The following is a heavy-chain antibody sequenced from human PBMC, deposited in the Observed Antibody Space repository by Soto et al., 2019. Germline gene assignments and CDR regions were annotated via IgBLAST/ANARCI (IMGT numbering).Heavy chain of an antibody. CDR3: AKGGYYSLSDI. J-gene: IGHJ3*02. CDR1: GFPFSSYA. D-gene: IGHD3-16*01. V-gene: IGHV3-23*01. CDR2: ISGSGGRT. Sequence: PGGSLRLSCVASGFPFSSYAMSWVRQTPGKGLEWVSGISGSGGRTYYADSVKGRFTISGDNSNNTLSLQMHILRVGDTAVYFCAKGGYYSLSDIWGKGRMV.